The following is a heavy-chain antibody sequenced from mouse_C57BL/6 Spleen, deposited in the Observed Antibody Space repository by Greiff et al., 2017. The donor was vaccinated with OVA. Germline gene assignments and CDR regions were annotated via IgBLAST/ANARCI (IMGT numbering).Heavy chain of an antibody. J-gene: IGHJ4*01. CDR1: GYSITSGYD. CDR2: ISYSGST. V-gene: IGHV3-1*01. Sequence: EVQLVESGPGMVKPSQSLSLTCTVTGYSITSGYDWHWIRHFPGNQLEWMGYISYSGSTNYNPSLKSRISITHDTSKNHFFLKLNSVTTEDTATYYCARGPVVARGAMDYWGQGTPVTVSS. D-gene: IGHD1-1*01. CDR3: ARGPVVARGAMDY.